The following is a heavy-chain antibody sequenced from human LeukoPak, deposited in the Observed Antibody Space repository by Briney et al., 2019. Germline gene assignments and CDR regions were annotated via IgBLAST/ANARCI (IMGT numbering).Heavy chain of an antibody. CDR2: KNHGRST. Sequence: SETLSLTCTIYGGSFGDHYWSWLRQPPGMGLEWIGEKNHGRSTNYNPSLISRVIVSRNASNNQYSLIVTSVAAADTAVYYCARFSTFAGGDWGDAFDVWGRGTVVSVSS. J-gene: IGHJ3*01. CDR1: GGSFGDHY. D-gene: IGHD2-21*02. V-gene: IGHV4-34*01. CDR3: ARFSTFAGGDWGDAFDV.